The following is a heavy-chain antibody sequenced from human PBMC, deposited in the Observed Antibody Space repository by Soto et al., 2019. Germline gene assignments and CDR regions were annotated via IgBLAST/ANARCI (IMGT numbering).Heavy chain of an antibody. V-gene: IGHV1-18*01. CDR1: GYTFTSYG. Sequence: SVKVSCNASGYTFTSYGISWVRQAPGQGLEWMGWISAYNGNTNDAQKLQGRVTMTTDTSTSTAYMELRSLRYDDTAVYYRARWGGSGYDYSNYWGQGTLVSVSS. D-gene: IGHD5-12*01. CDR2: ISAYNGNT. CDR3: ARWGGSGYDYSNY. J-gene: IGHJ4*02.